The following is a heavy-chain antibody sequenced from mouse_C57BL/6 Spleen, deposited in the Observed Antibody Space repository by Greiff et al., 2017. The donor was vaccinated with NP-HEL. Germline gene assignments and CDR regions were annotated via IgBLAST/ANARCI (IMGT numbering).Heavy chain of an antibody. D-gene: IGHD2-4*01. J-gene: IGHJ2*01. CDR3: ARSGGYDYYFDY. CDR1: GYTFTDYY. V-gene: IGHV1-76*01. CDR2: IYPGSGNT. Sequence: VQLQQSGAELVRPGASVKLSCKASGYTFTDYYINWVKQRPGQGLEWIARIYPGSGNTYYNEKFKGKATLTAEKSSSTAYMQLSSLTSEDSAVYFCARSGGYDYYFDYWGQGTTLTVSS.